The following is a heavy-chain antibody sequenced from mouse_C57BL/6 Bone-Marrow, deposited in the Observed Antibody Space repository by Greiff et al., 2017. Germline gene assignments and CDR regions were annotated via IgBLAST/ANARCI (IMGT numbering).Heavy chain of an antibody. V-gene: IGHV5-17*01. CDR2: ISSGSSTI. Sequence: DVHLVESGGGLVKPGGSLKLSCAASGFTFSDYGMHWVRQAPEKGLEWVAYISSGSSTIYYADTVKGRFTISRDNAKNTLFLQMTSLRSEDTAMYYCARDYDYSAWFAYWGQGTLVTVSA. D-gene: IGHD2-4*01. CDR3: ARDYDYSAWFAY. CDR1: GFTFSDYG. J-gene: IGHJ3*01.